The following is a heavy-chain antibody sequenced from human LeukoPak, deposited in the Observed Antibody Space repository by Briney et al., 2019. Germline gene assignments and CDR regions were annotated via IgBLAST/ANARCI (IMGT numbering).Heavy chain of an antibody. CDR1: RYTFTGYY. J-gene: IGHJ5*02. CDR3: AREDVGYDYIWGSQFDP. Sequence: ASVKVSCKASRYTFTGYYMHWVRQAPGQGLEWMGWINPNSGGTNYAQKFQGRVTMTRDTSISTAYMELSRLRSDDTAVYYCAREDVGYDYIWGSQFDPWGQGTLVTVSS. D-gene: IGHD3-16*01. V-gene: IGHV1-2*02. CDR2: INPNSGGT.